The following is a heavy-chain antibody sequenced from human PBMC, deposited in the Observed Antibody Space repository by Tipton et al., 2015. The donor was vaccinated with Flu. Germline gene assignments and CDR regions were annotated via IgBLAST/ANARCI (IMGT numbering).Heavy chain of an antibody. CDR1: GGTFSNFG. D-gene: IGHD5-12*01. V-gene: IGHV1-69*01. CDR2: IIPILGIA. J-gene: IGHJ4*02. CDR3: ARAPIPYGGSSRGPYCFPY. Sequence: QVQLVQSGAEVKKPGSSVKVSCKASGGTFSNFGFSWVRQAPGQGLEWMGGIIPILGIAIYAQNFQGRVTITADESTSTAYMELSSLRSEDTAVYYCARAPIPYGGSSRGPYCFPYWGQGTLVTVSS.